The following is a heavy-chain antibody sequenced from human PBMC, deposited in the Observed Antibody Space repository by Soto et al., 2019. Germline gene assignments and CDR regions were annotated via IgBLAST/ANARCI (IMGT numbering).Heavy chain of an antibody. J-gene: IGHJ6*02. V-gene: IGHV4-31*03. D-gene: IGHD6-13*01. CDR3: ARDRPIAAAGQSYYYYYYGMDV. CDR2: IYYSGST. CDR1: GGSISSGGYY. Sequence: QVQLQESGPGLVKPSQTLSLTCTVSGGSISSGGYYWSWIRQHPGKGLEWIGYIYYSGSTYYNPSIKSRVTISVETSKNQCSLKLSSGTAADTAVYYCARDRPIAAAGQSYYYYYYGMDVWGQGTTVTVSS.